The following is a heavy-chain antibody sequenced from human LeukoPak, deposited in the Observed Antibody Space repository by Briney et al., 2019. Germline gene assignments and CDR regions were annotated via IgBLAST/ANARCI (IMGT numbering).Heavy chain of an antibody. CDR2: ISGSGSST. J-gene: IGHJ4*02. V-gene: IGHV3-23*01. CDR3: AKDALSGGYGYSDY. Sequence: GGSLRLSCAASGFTFSNYAMNWVRQAPGKGLEWVSSISGSGSSTYYADSVKGRFTISRDNSKNTLFLQMNSLRAEDTAVYHCAKDALSGGYGYSDYWGQGTLVTVSS. D-gene: IGHD6-19*01. CDR1: GFTFSNYA.